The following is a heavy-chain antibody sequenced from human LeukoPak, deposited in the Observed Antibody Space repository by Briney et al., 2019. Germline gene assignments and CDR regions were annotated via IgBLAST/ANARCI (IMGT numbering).Heavy chain of an antibody. V-gene: IGHV5-51*01. CDR3: ARAYGSGSYYFDYFDY. CDR1: GYSFTSYW. D-gene: IGHD3-10*01. J-gene: IGHJ4*02. Sequence: GESLKISCKGSGYSFTSYWIGWVRQMPGKGLEWMGIIYPGDSDTRYSPSFQGQVTISADKSISTAYLQWSSLKASDTAMYYRARAYGSGSYYFDYFDYWGQGTLVTVSS. CDR2: IYPGDSDT.